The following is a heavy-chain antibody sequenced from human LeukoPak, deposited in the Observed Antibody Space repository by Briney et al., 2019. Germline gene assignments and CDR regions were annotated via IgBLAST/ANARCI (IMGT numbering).Heavy chain of an antibody. V-gene: IGHV1-69*13. CDR2: IIPIFGTA. CDR3: AREGAIGGVYDY. CDR1: GYTFTGYY. J-gene: IGHJ4*02. Sequence: SVKVSCKASGYTFTGYYMHWVRQAPGQGLEWMGGIIPIFGTANYAQKFQGRVTITADESTSTAYMELSSLRSEDTAVYYCAREGAIGGVYDYWGQGTLVTVSS. D-gene: IGHD3-10*01.